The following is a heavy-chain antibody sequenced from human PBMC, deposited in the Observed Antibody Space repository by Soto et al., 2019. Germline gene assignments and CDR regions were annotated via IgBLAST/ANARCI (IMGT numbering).Heavy chain of an antibody. CDR1: GYTFSSYG. D-gene: IGHD6-19*01. Sequence: ASVKVSCKASGYTFSSYGINWVRQAPGQGLEWMGWISAYNSNTNYAQKLQGRVTMTTDTSTSTAYMELRSLRSDDTAVYYCAREGYRSGWSGIGALNWFDSWGQGTLVTVPQ. V-gene: IGHV1-18*01. J-gene: IGHJ5*01. CDR3: AREGYRSGWSGIGALNWFDS. CDR2: ISAYNSNT.